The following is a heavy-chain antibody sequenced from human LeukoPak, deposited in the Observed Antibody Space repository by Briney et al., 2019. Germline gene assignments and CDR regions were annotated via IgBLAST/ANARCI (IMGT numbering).Heavy chain of an antibody. V-gene: IGHV1-18*01. Sequence: ASVKVSCTASGYTFNSYGISEVRQAPRQGLEWMGWISAYNGNTNYAQKLQGRVTMTTDTSTSTAYMELRSLRSDDTAVYYCARGDRSGWYYFDYWGQGTLVTVSS. J-gene: IGHJ4*02. D-gene: IGHD6-19*01. CDR3: ARGDRSGWYYFDY. CDR2: ISAYNGNT. CDR1: GYTFNSYG.